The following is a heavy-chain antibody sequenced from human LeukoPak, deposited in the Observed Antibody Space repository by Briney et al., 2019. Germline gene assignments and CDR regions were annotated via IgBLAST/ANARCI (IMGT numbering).Heavy chain of an antibody. D-gene: IGHD3-22*01. CDR2: IYRSGDT. J-gene: IGHJ4*02. Sequence: PSETLSLTCAVSGGSISSGGHSWSWIRQPPGTGLEWIGYIYRSGDTYYNPSLKSRVTISVDRSKNQFSLKLSSVTAADTAVYYCATSGYMSYFDYWGQGTLVTVSS. CDR1: GGSISSGGHS. V-gene: IGHV4-30-2*01. CDR3: ATSGYMSYFDY.